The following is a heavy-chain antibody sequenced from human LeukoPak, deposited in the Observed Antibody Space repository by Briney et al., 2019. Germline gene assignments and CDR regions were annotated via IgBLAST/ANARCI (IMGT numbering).Heavy chain of an antibody. Sequence: GGSLRLSCAASGFTFSSYSMNWVRQAPGKGLEWVSSISSSSSYIYYADSVKGRFTISRDNAKNSLYLQMNSLRAEDTAVYYCARDVFSAGAFDIWGQGTMVTASP. V-gene: IGHV3-21*01. D-gene: IGHD1-26*01. CDR2: ISSSSSYI. J-gene: IGHJ3*02. CDR1: GFTFSSYS. CDR3: ARDVFSAGAFDI.